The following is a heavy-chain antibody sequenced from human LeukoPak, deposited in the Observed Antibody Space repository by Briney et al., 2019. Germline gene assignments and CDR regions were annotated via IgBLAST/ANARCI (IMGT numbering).Heavy chain of an antibody. V-gene: IGHV5-51*01. CDR1: GYTFTSYG. CDR2: IYPGDSDT. Sequence: KVSCKASGYTFTSYGISWVRQMPGKGLEWMGIIYPGDSDTRYSPSFQGQVTISADKSISTAYLQWSSLKASDTAMYYCARRAGNKHDAFDIWGQGTMVTVSS. J-gene: IGHJ3*02. CDR3: ARRAGNKHDAFDI. D-gene: IGHD1-1*01.